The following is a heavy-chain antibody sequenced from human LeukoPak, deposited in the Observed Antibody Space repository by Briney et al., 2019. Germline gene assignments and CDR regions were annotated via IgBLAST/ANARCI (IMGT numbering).Heavy chain of an antibody. V-gene: IGHV3-23*01. Sequence: PGGSLRRSCAASGFTFSSYAMGWVRQAPGKGLEWVSAISGSGGSTYYADSVKGRFTISRDNSKNTLYLQMNSLRAEDTAVYYCATKRDILTGYLPFDYWGQVTLVTVSS. CDR3: ATKRDILTGYLPFDY. CDR2: ISGSGGST. CDR1: GFTFSSYA. J-gene: IGHJ4*02. D-gene: IGHD3-9*01.